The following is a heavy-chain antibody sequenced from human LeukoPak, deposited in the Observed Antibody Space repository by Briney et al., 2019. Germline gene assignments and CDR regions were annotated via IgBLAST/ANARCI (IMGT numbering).Heavy chain of an antibody. CDR1: GFTFDDYG. D-gene: IGHD2-15*01. CDR3: AREQSCSGGSCYYGWCDP. J-gene: IGHJ5*02. V-gene: IGHV3-20*04. CDR2: INWNGGST. Sequence: GGSLRLSCAASGFTFDDYGMSWVRQAQGKGLEWVSDINWNGGSTGYADSVKGRFTISRDNAKNSLYLQMNSLRAEDTTLYYCAREQSCSGGSCYYGWCDPWGQRTLVTVSS.